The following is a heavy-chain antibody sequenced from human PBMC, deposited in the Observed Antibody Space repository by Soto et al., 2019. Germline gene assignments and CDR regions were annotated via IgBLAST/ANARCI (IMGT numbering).Heavy chain of an antibody. CDR3: ARVGIAVAGTTQYFQH. J-gene: IGHJ1*01. Sequence: XSVKVSCKASGYTFTSYGISWVRQAPVQGLEWMGWISAYNGNTNYAQKLQGRVTMTTDTSTSTAYMELRSLRSDDTAVYYCARVGIAVAGTTQYFQHWGQGTLVTVSS. V-gene: IGHV1-18*01. D-gene: IGHD6-19*01. CDR2: ISAYNGNT. CDR1: GYTFTSYG.